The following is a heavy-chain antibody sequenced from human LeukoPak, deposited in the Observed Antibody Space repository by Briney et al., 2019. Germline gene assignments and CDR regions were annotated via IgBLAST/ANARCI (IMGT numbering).Heavy chain of an antibody. V-gene: IGHV3-74*01. Sequence: GGSLSLSCAASGFTFCSYWMHWVRQAPGKGLVWVSRINTDGSITNYADSVKGRFTISRDNAKNTLYLQMNTLRAEDTAVYYCARDFDILTGYYTPDALDIWGQGTMVTVSS. CDR2: INTDGSIT. CDR1: GFTFCSYW. CDR3: ARDFDILTGYYTPDALDI. D-gene: IGHD3-9*01. J-gene: IGHJ3*02.